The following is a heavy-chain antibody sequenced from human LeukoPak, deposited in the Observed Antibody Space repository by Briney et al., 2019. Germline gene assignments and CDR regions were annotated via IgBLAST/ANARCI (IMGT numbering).Heavy chain of an antibody. CDR3: ARSDIVVVPAAKGSSGTYYYYYMDV. J-gene: IGHJ6*03. D-gene: IGHD2-2*01. CDR2: ISYDGSNG. CDR1: GFSFSSYG. V-gene: IGHV3-30*03. Sequence: GGSLRLSCAASGFSFSSYGMQWVRQAPGKGLEWVAVISYDGSNGYYADSVKGRFTISRDNSKNTLYLQMNSLRAEDTAVYYCARSDIVVVPAAKGSSGTYYYYYMDVWGKGTTVTVSS.